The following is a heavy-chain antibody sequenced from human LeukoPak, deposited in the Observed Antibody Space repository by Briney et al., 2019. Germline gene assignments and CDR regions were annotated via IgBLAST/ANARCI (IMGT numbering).Heavy chain of an antibody. J-gene: IGHJ6*02. V-gene: IGHV1-2*02. D-gene: IGHD3-10*01. CDR2: INPNSGGT. Sequence: ASVKVPCKASGYTFTGYYMHWVRQALGQGLEWVGWINPNSGGTNYAQKFQGRVTMTRDTSISTAYMELSRLRSDDTAVYYCARNRGEKIGEWYYYYGMTSGAKGPRSPSP. CDR1: GYTFTGYY. CDR3: ARNRGEKIGEWYYYYGMTS.